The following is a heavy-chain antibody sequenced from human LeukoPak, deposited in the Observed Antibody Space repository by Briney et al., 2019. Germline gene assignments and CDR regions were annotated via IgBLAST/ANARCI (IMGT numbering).Heavy chain of an antibody. V-gene: IGHV1-8*01. D-gene: IGHD1-26*01. Sequence: ASVKVSCKASGYTFTSYDINWVRQATGQGLEWMGWMNPDSGNTGYAQKFQGRVTMTRNTSITTAYMELSSLRSEDTAVYYCARGLGGCYSGVYWGQGTLVTVSS. J-gene: IGHJ4*02. CDR2: MNPDSGNT. CDR1: GYTFTSYD. CDR3: ARGLGGCYSGVY.